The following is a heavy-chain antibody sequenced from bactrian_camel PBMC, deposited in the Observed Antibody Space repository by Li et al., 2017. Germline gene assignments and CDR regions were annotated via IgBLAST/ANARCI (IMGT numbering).Heavy chain of an antibody. CDR1: GFPSSSYI. CDR2: IATGSGNT. D-gene: IGHD2*01. Sequence: VQLVESGGGLVQPGGSLRLSCAASGFPSSSYIVGWFRQAPGKEREGVARIATGSGNTYYADSVKGRFTISRDNIKNTVYLQLNSLKPEDTAMYNCARGLYKATPGEGQGTQVTVS. V-gene: IGHV3S40*01. J-gene: IGHJ4*01.